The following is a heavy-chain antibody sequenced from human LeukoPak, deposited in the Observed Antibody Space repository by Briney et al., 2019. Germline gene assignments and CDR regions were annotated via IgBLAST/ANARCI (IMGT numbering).Heavy chain of an antibody. V-gene: IGHV3-21*01. Sequence: GGSLRLSCAASGFTFSSYSMNWVRQAPGKGLEWVSSISSSSSYIYYADSVKGRFTISRDNAKNSLYLQMNSLRAEDTAVYYCARGEVNYYDSSGYYAPFDAFDIWGQGTMVTVSS. J-gene: IGHJ3*02. D-gene: IGHD3-22*01. CDR2: ISSSSSYI. CDR1: GFTFSSYS. CDR3: ARGEVNYYDSSGYYAPFDAFDI.